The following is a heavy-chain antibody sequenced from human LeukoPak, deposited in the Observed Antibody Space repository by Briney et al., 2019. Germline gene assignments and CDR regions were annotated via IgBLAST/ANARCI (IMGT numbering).Heavy chain of an antibody. D-gene: IGHD5-12*01. CDR3: ARDRSGLLLGRPFDP. J-gene: IGHJ5*02. CDR1: GGSISSYY. V-gene: IGHV4-4*07. CDR2: IYYSGST. Sequence: SETLPLTCTVSGGSISSYYWSWIRQPAGKGLEWIGSIYYSGSTYYNPSLKSRVTISVDTSKNQFSLKLSSVTAADTAVYYCARDRSGLLLGRPFDPWGQGTLVTVSS.